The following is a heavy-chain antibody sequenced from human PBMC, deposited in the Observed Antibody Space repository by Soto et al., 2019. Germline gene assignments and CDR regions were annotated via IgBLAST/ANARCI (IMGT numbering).Heavy chain of an antibody. J-gene: IGHJ6*02. CDR1: GYRFTSYW. V-gene: IGHV5-51*01. CDR3: AGGGVRGVITRTRDYYGMDV. CDR2: IYPGDSDT. Sequence: GESLNISCTGSGYRFTSYWIGWVRQMTGKGLEWMGIIYPGDSDTRYSPSFQGQVTISADKSISTAYLQWSSLKASDTAMYYCAGGGVRGVITRTRDYYGMDVWGQGTTVTVSS. D-gene: IGHD3-10*01.